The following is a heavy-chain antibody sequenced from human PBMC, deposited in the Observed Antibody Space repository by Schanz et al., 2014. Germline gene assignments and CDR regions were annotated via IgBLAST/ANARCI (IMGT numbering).Heavy chain of an antibody. CDR2: IIPFIGVP. D-gene: IGHD4-17*01. J-gene: IGHJ4*02. CDR3: ARELRLEYDFDY. V-gene: IGHV1-69*08. Sequence: QAQLVQSGAEVKKPGSSVKVSCKASGDIFTSYTISWVRQAPGQGLEWMGKIIPFIGVPNFAQKFQDRVTFTADKSTSTVYMELSSLRSDDTAVYYCARELRLEYDFDYWGQGPLVTVSS. CDR1: GDIFTSYT.